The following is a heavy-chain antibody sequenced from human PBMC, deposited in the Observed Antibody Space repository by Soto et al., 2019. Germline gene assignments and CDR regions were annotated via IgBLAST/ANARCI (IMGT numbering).Heavy chain of an antibody. D-gene: IGHD2-8*01. J-gene: IGHJ5*02. V-gene: IGHV3-53*02. CDR2: IYSGGST. CDR1: GFTVSSNY. CDR3: ARERDGHNPNWFDL. Sequence: EVQVVETGGGLIQPGGSLRLSCAVSGFTVSSNYMSWVRQPPGKGPEWVSDIYSGGSTYYADSVKGRFTISRDNSQNTHYIQMNSLRAESTAVYYCARERDGHNPNWFDLWGQGTLVTVSS.